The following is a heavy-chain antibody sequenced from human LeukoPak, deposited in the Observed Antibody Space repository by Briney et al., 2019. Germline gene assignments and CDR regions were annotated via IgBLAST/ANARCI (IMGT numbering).Heavy chain of an antibody. J-gene: IGHJ4*02. CDR2: ITAYNGNT. V-gene: IGHV1-18*01. D-gene: IGHD6-13*01. CDR1: GYTFTSYG. Sequence: GASVKVSCKASGYTFTSYGISWVRQAPGQGLEWMGCITAYNGNTNYAQKLQGRVTMTTDTSTSTSYMELKSLRSDDTAVYYCASQGRDIAAAGTDLFDYWGQGTLVTVSS. CDR3: ASQGRDIAAAGTDLFDY.